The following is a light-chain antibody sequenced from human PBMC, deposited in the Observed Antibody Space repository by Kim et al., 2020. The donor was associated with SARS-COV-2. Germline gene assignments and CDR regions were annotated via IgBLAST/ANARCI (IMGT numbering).Light chain of an antibody. J-gene: IGLJ3*02. V-gene: IGLV1-47*02. CDR2: ANT. CDR3: AAWDDSLSGRL. Sequence: GQSVTISCSGGNSNIGKTFVYWYQQLPGTAPKVLIYANTQRPSGVPDRFSGSKSGTSAPLTISGLRSEDEADYYCAAWDDSLSGRLFGGGTQLTVL. CDR1: NSNIGKTF.